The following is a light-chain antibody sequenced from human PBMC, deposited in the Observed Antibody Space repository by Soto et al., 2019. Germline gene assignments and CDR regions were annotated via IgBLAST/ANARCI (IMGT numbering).Light chain of an antibody. CDR1: QGIYSR. Sequence: DIQMTQSPSSVSASVCDTVTITFRASQGIYSRLAWYQQKPGKAPELLIYATSTLQNGVPSRFSGSGFGTDFTLSISSLQPEDSASYFCQQTDDFPLTFGGGTKVDI. J-gene: IGKJ4*01. V-gene: IGKV1D-12*01. CDR2: ATS. CDR3: QQTDDFPLT.